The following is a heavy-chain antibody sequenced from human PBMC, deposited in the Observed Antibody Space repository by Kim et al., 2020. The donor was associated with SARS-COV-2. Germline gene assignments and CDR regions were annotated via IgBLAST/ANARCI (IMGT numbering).Heavy chain of an antibody. D-gene: IGHD3-3*01. J-gene: IGHJ4*02. CDR3: ARDGDYHCFGY. CDR1: GYPFSNFG. Sequence: ASVNVSCKTSGYPFSNFGFSWVRQAPGHGPEWMGWISPCNGNTCYSEKFQGRVFMTTDTSSRTAYMDLRGLRSDDTAIYYCARDGDYHCFGYWGQ. V-gene: IGHV1-18*04. CDR2: ISPCNGNT.